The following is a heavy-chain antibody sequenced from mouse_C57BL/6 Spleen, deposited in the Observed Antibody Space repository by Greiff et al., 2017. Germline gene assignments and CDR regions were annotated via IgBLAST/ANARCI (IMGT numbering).Heavy chain of an antibody. Sequence: EVKLVESVAELVRPGASVKLSCTASGFNIKNTYMHWVKQRPEQGLEWIGRIDPANGNTKYAPKFQGKATITADTSSNTAYLQLSSLTSEDTAIYYCAEGDSRDYYAMDYWGQGTSVTVSS. V-gene: IGHV14-3*01. D-gene: IGHD1-1*01. CDR3: AEGDSRDYYAMDY. CDR2: IDPANGNT. J-gene: IGHJ4*01. CDR1: GFNIKNTY.